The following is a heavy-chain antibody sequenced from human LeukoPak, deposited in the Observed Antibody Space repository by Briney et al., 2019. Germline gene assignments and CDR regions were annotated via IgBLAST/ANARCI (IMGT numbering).Heavy chain of an antibody. Sequence: GGSLTLSCAASGFSFRSCGMHWVRRAPGKGLEWVTVIRYDGSNKYYTVSAKGRFSISRDNSKNTLYLQMNNLRAEDTAVYYCAKGAGVGFDYWGQGTLVTVSS. D-gene: IGHD3-3*01. CDR1: GFSFRSCG. V-gene: IGHV3-30*02. CDR3: AKGAGVGFDY. CDR2: IRYDGSNK. J-gene: IGHJ4*02.